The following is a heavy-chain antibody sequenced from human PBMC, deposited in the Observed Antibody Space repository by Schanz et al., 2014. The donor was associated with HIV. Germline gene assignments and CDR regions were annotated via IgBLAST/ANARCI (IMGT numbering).Heavy chain of an antibody. V-gene: IGHV3-30*03. CDR3: ARDVSYDSSGYYSDYYYGMDV. D-gene: IGHD3-22*01. J-gene: IGHJ6*02. CDR1: GLTFSSSI. CDR2: ISYDGSNK. Sequence: QVQLVESGGGVVQPGRSLRLSCTASGLTFSSSIMHWVRQAPGKGLEWVAVISYDGSNKYYADSVKGRFTISRDNSKNTLYLQINSLRADDTAVYYCARDVSYDSSGYYSDYYYGMDVWGQGTTVTVSS.